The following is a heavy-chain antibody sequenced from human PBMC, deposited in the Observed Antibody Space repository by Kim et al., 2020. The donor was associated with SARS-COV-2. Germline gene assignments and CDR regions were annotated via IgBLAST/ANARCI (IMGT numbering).Heavy chain of an antibody. CDR2: ISYDGSNK. Sequence: GGSLRLSCAASGFTFSSYGMHWVRQAPGKGLEWVAVISYDGSNKYYADSVKGRFTISRDNSKNTLYLQMNSLRAEDTAVYYCAKEISSGWFNYYYYGMDVWGQGTTVTDSS. V-gene: IGHV3-30*18. J-gene: IGHJ6*02. CDR3: AKEISSGWFNYYYYGMDV. D-gene: IGHD6-19*01. CDR1: GFTFSSYG.